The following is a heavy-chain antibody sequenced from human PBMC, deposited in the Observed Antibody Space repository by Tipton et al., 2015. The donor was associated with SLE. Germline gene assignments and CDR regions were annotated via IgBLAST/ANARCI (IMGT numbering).Heavy chain of an antibody. CDR2: VQTSGTT. D-gene: IGHD6-19*01. V-gene: IGHV4-61*09. Sequence: TLSLTCTVSGGSISSGSYYWSWIRQPAGKGLEWIGHVQTSGTTNYNPSLKSRVRISVDASKKHFSLKLNSVTAADTAVYYCATGWLAVDFWGQGTRVSVSS. J-gene: IGHJ4*02. CDR1: GGSISSGSYY. CDR3: ATGWLAVDF.